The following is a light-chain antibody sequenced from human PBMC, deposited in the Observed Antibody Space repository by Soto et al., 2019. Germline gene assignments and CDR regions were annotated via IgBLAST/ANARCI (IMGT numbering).Light chain of an antibody. V-gene: IGKV3-20*01. CDR1: QSIAWNT. Sequence: IVLTQSPGTLSLSPGERVSLSCRASQSIAWNTLAWFQQKPGQAPRLLIYQTSARAAGIPDRFSGSGSGTDFTFAINRLEPEDFAVFYCHHYGRTPYIFGQGTKLELK. J-gene: IGKJ2*01. CDR3: HHYGRTPYI. CDR2: QTS.